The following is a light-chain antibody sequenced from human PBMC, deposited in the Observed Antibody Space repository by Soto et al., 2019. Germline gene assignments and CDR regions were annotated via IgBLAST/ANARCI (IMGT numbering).Light chain of an antibody. V-gene: IGKV1-39*01. CDR2: AAS. CDR1: RDITDY. Sequence: DIQLTQSPSTLSASVGDRVTITCRASRDITDYLAWYQQKPGQVPKLLIYAASSLQSGVPSRFSGSGSGTDYTLTISSLQPEDFATYYCQQSYSTPPTFGQGTKVDIK. CDR3: QQSYSTPPT. J-gene: IGKJ1*01.